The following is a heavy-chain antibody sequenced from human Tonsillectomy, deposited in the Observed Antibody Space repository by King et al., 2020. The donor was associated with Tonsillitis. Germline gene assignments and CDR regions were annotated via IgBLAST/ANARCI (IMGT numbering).Heavy chain of an antibody. V-gene: IGHV3-48*03. CDR3: ARDRYYGSGSFDY. J-gene: IGHJ4*02. CDR2: INSSGSTI. D-gene: IGHD3-10*01. CDR1: GFTFSSYE. Sequence: QLVQSGGGLVQPGGSLRLSCAASGFTFSSYEMNWVRQAPGKGLEWVSYINSSGSTIYYADSVKGRFTISRDNAKNSLYLQMNSLRAEDTAVYYCARDRYYGSGSFDYWGQGTLVTVSS.